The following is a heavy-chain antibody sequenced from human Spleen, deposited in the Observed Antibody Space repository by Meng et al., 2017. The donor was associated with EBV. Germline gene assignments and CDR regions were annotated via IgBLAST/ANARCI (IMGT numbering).Heavy chain of an antibody. D-gene: IGHD5-24*01. CDR2: ISPISAIA. J-gene: IGHJ4*02. V-gene: IGHV1-69*01. Sequence: QVQLVPSGAEVKKPGAAVKVSCKASGYTFTSYGISWVRQAPGQGLEWMGEISPISAIASYAQQFQGRVTITADEFTTTAYMELSSLRSQDTAVYFCARVGGGEVATFDYWGQGTLVTVSS. CDR3: ARVGGGEVATFDY. CDR1: GYTFTSYG.